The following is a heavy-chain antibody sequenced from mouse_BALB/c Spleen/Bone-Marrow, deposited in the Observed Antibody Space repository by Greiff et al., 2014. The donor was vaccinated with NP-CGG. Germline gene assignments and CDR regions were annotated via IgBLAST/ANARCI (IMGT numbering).Heavy chain of an antibody. CDR2: INPYNGES. Sequence: EVQLQQSGPDLVKPGASVKISCKASGYSFSGYFMNWVKQSHGRSLEWIGRINPYNGESFYNQKFKDKATLTVDKSSTTAHMDRLSLTSEDSAVYYCGRGGTVVTKGSTYWYFDLWGAGTTVTVSS. D-gene: IGHD1-1*01. J-gene: IGHJ1*01. CDR1: GYSFSGYF. V-gene: IGHV1-37*01. CDR3: GRGGTVVTKGSTYWYFDL.